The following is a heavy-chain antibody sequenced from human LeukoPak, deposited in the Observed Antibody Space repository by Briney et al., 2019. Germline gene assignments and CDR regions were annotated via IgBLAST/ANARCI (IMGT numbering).Heavy chain of an antibody. Sequence: GGSLRLSCAASGFTFSSYGMHWVRQAPGKGLEWVAFIRYDGSNKYYADSVKGRFTISRDNSKNTLYLQMNSLRAEDTAVYYCAKDRPVVRGVTSDDAFDIWGQGTMVTVSS. V-gene: IGHV3-30*02. CDR1: GFTFSSYG. J-gene: IGHJ3*02. CDR3: AKDRPVVRGVTSDDAFDI. D-gene: IGHD3-10*01. CDR2: IRYDGSNK.